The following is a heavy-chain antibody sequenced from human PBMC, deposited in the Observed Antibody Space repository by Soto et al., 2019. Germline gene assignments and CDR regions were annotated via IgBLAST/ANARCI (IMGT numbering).Heavy chain of an antibody. J-gene: IGHJ4*02. D-gene: IGHD3-16*02. V-gene: IGHV3-15*01. Sequence: GESLKISCAASGFTFSNAWMSWVRQAPGKGLEWVGRIKSKTDGGTTDYAAPVKGRFTISRDDSKNTLYLQMNSLKTEDTAVYYCTTDRAYYDYVWGSYRSVGYWGQGTLVTVSS. CDR2: IKSKTDGGTT. CDR3: TTDRAYYDYVWGSYRSVGY. CDR1: GFTFSNAW.